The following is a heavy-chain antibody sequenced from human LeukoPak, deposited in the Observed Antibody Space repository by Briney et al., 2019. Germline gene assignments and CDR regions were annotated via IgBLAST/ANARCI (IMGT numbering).Heavy chain of an antibody. CDR1: GFTFSSHE. D-gene: IGHD6-19*01. Sequence: GGSLRLSCAASGFTFSSHEMNWVRQAPGKGLEWVSYISSSGSTIYYAESVKGRFTISRDNAQNSLYLQMNSLRAEDTAVYYCAREGGSGDAFDIWGQGTMVTVSS. V-gene: IGHV3-48*03. J-gene: IGHJ3*02. CDR2: ISSSGSTI. CDR3: AREGGSGDAFDI.